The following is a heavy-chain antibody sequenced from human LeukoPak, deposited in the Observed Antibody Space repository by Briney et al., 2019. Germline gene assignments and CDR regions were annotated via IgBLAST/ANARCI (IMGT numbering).Heavy chain of an antibody. CDR2: IRYDGTNK. CDR1: GFTFSNYG. D-gene: IGHD3-10*01. Sequence: PGGSLRLSCAASGFTFSNYGMHWVRQAPGKGLEWVAFIRYDGTNKDYADSVKGRFTISRDNSKSTLFLQMNSLRTEDMAVYYCAKDPHYYGSGRKYYFDYWGQGTLVTVSS. V-gene: IGHV3-30*02. CDR3: AKDPHYYGSGRKYYFDY. J-gene: IGHJ4*02.